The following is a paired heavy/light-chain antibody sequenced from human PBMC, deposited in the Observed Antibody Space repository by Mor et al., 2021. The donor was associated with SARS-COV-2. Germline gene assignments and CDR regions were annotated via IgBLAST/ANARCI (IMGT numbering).Light chain of an antibody. CDR1: QSVNSN. CDR2: GAS. J-gene: IGKJ1*01. Sequence: EIVMTQSPATLSVSPGERGTLSCRASQSVNSNLAWYQQKPGQAPRLLIYGASTRATGIPARFSGSGSGTEFTLTISSLQSEDFAVYYCQQYNNWPRTFGQGTKVEIK. V-gene: IGKV3-15*01. CDR3: QQYNNWPRT.
Heavy chain of an antibody. V-gene: IGHV3-48*01. CDR2: ISTSSGTI. CDR1: GFTFSSYS. D-gene: IGHD6-19*01. Sequence: EVQLVESGGGLVQPGGSLRLSCAASGFTFSSYSMNWVRQAPGKGLEWVSYISTSSGTIYYADSVQGRFTISRDSAKNSLYLQMNSLRAEDTALYYCAREGYSTGWWGGLFDNWGQGALVTVSS. CDR3: AREGYSTGWWGGLFDN. J-gene: IGHJ4*02.